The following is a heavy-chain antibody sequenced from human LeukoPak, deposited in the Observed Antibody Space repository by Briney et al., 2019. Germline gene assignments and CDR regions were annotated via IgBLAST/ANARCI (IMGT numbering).Heavy chain of an antibody. J-gene: IGHJ4*01. Sequence: SETLSLTCNVSGVSISSSGYYWGWIRQPPGRGLEWIGSIYHSGSTYYNPSLKSRVTRSVDTSKNQFSLKLSSVTAADTAVYYCARGEHPSYGSGSYFLYWGQGTLVTVSS. CDR2: IYHSGST. D-gene: IGHD3-10*01. CDR1: GVSISSSGYY. CDR3: ARGEHPSYGSGSYFLY. V-gene: IGHV4-39*07.